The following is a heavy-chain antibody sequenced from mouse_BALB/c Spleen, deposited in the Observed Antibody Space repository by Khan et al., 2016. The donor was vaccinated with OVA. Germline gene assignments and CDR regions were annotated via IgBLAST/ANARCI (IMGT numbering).Heavy chain of an antibody. V-gene: IGHV2-6-4*01. Sequence: QVQLKESGPGLVAPSQSLSITCTVSEFSLSRYNIHWVRQPPGKGLEWLGMIWGGGGTDYNSALKSRLSISKDNSKRQVFLKMNSLQTDDTAMYXWARAYYRYDGYYAMDYWGQGTSVTVSS. CDR3: ARAYYRYDGYYAMDY. CDR1: EFSLSRYN. CDR2: IWGGGGT. D-gene: IGHD2-14*01. J-gene: IGHJ4*01.